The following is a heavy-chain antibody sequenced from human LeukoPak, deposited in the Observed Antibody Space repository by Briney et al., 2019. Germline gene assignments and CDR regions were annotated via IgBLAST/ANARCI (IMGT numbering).Heavy chain of an antibody. CDR3: AIGLGYCSRTSCSFDY. V-gene: IGHV4-34*01. CDR2: INHSGNT. Sequence: SETLSLTCAVYGGSFSGYYWSWIRQPPGKGLEWIGEINHSGNTNYNPSLKSRVTISVDTSKNQFSLQLSSVTAADTAVYYCAIGLGYCSRTSCSFDYWGQGTLVTVSS. D-gene: IGHD2-2*01. CDR1: GGSFSGYY. J-gene: IGHJ4*02.